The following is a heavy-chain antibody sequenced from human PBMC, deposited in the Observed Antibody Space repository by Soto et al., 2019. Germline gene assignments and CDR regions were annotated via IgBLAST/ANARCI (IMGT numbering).Heavy chain of an antibody. CDR3: ARDKVRGPEHGLFYYYYGMDV. Sequence: SQTLSLTCAISGDSVSCNSAAWNWIRQSPSRGLEWLGRTYYRSKWYNDYAVSVKSRITINPDTSKNQFSLQLNSVTPEDTAVYYCARDKVRGPEHGLFYYYYGMDVWGQGTTVTVSS. CDR1: GDSVSCNSAA. V-gene: IGHV6-1*01. D-gene: IGHD3-10*01. J-gene: IGHJ6*02. CDR2: TYYRSKWYN.